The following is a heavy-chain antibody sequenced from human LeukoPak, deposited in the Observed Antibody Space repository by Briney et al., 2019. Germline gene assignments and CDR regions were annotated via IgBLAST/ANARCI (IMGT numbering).Heavy chain of an antibody. Sequence: SETLSLTCAVYGGSFSDYYWSWIRQPPGKGLEWMGEIKHSGSTNYNPSLKSRVTISVDTSKNQFSLKLSSVTAADTAVYYCARRRAAGYMDVWGKGTTVTVSS. J-gene: IGHJ6*03. CDR3: ARRRAAGYMDV. CDR2: IKHSGST. V-gene: IGHV4-34*01. D-gene: IGHD6-13*01. CDR1: GGSFSDYY.